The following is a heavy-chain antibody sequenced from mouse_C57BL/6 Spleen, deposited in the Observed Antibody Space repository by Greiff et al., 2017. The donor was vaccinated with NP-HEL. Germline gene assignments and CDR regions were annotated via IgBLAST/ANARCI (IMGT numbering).Heavy chain of an antibody. CDR1: GFSLTSYA. CDR3: ASASTAQATGFAY. J-gene: IGHJ3*01. D-gene: IGHD3-2*02. CDR2: IWTGGGT. V-gene: IGHV2-9-1*01. Sequence: VMLVESGPGLVAPSQSLSITCTVSGFSLTSYAISWVRQPPGKGLEWLGVIWTGGGTNSNSAIKSRLSISKDNYKSQVFLKMISLQTDDTARYDCASASTAQATGFAYWGQGTLVTVSA.